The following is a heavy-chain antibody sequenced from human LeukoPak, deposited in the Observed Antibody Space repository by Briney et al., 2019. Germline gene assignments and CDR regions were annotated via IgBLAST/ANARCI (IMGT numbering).Heavy chain of an antibody. J-gene: IGHJ1*01. CDR2: ISGSGGST. CDR1: GFTFSSYG. Sequence: GGTLRLSCAASGFTFSSYGMSWVRQAPGKGLEWVSAISGSGGSTYYADSVKGRFTISRDNSKNTVSLQMNSLRGDDTAVYYCAKDDAWGRYKDWGQGTLVTVSS. V-gene: IGHV3-23*01. CDR3: AKDDAWGRYKD. D-gene: IGHD3-16*01.